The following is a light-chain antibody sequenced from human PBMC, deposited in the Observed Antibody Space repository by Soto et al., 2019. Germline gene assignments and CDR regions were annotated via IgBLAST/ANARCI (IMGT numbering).Light chain of an antibody. CDR3: QQSSRFPHT. J-gene: IGKJ3*01. CDR1: QIISSY. V-gene: IGKV1-39*01. CDR2: AAS. Sequence: DIQMTQSPSSLSASVGDRITITCRASQIISSYLNWYQQKPGKAPKLLIYAASSLESGVPSRFPGRVSGTDFTLTISSLQPEDFATFYCQQSSRFPHTFGPGTKSGYQT.